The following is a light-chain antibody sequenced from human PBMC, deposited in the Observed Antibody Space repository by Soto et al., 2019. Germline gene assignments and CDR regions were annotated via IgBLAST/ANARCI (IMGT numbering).Light chain of an antibody. V-gene: IGKV3-15*01. CDR1: QSFGSN. CDR3: QQYNNRPPWT. CDR2: GAS. Sequence: EIVMTQSPATLSVSPGESATLSCRASQSFGSNLAWYQQKPGQAPRILMYGASTRSTGVPARFSGSGYGAEFTITISSLQSEDFAVYYCQQYNNRPPWTFGQGTKVEIE. J-gene: IGKJ1*01.